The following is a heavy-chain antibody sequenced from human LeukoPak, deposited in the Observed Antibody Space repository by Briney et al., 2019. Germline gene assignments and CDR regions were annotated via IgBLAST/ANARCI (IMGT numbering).Heavy chain of an antibody. CDR3: AKQQRGYSYGYGDFDY. Sequence: GGSLRLSCAASGFTFSSYAMSWVRQAPGKGLKWVSAISGSGGSTYYADSVKGRFTISRDNSKNTLYLQMNSLRAEDTAVYYCAKQQRGYSYGYGDFDYWGQGTLVTVSS. D-gene: IGHD5-18*01. V-gene: IGHV3-23*01. J-gene: IGHJ4*02. CDR1: GFTFSSYA. CDR2: ISGSGGST.